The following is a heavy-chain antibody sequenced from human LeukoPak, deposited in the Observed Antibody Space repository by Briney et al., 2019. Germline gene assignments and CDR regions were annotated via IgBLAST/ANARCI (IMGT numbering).Heavy chain of an antibody. D-gene: IGHD5-24*01. V-gene: IGHV3-30*02. J-gene: IGHJ4*02. CDR1: GFIFSSYW. Sequence: GGSLRLSCAASGFIFSSYWMHWVRHAPGKGLEWVAFIQYDGSEKYYADSVKGRFTMSRDNSKNTLYLQMNSPRTEDTAVYYCVKDEARWLHHGFDYWGQGTLVTVSS. CDR2: IQYDGSEK. CDR3: VKDEARWLHHGFDY.